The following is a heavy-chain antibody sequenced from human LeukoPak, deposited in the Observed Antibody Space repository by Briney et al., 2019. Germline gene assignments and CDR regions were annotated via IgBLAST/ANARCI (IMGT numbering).Heavy chain of an antibody. Sequence: GGSLTLSCAVSGFTFSSYGMHWVRQAPGKGMEWVAFIWYDASNEFYGDSVKGRFTISRDNSENTVYLQMNSLRPEDTAVYYCAKDRGTLQSLVDFWGQGTLVTVSS. CDR2: IWYDASNE. CDR3: AKDRGTLQSLVDF. D-gene: IGHD4-11*01. V-gene: IGHV3-30*02. CDR1: GFTFSSYG. J-gene: IGHJ4*02.